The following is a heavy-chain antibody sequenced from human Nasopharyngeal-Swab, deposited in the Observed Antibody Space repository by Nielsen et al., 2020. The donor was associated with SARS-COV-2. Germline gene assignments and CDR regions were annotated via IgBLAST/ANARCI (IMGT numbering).Heavy chain of an antibody. J-gene: IGHJ6*02. CDR2: IVVGSGNT. V-gene: IGHV1-58*01. CDR3: AKAMRITMIGYYYYGMDV. CDR1: GFTFTSSA. D-gene: IGHD3-22*01. Sequence: SVKVSCKASGFTFTSSAVQWVRQARGQRLGWIGWIVVGSGNTNYAQKFQERVTITRDMSISTAYMELSRLRSDDTAVYYCAKAMRITMIGYYYYGMDVWGQGTTVTVSS.